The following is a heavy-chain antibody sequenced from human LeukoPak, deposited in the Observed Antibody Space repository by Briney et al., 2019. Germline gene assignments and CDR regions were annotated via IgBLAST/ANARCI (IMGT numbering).Heavy chain of an antibody. V-gene: IGHV3-23*01. CDR2: ISCSGVST. CDR1: GGTFSGYS. CDR3: AKDPWLCSP. Sequence: GSLTLSCTASGGTFSGYSMSWLRQAPGKGLEWVGSISCSGVSTYYAYSVKGRFTISRENSQNTLYLHMNSLRAEDTAVYYCAKDPWLCSPWGERPLVTVSS. D-gene: IGHD3-16*01. J-gene: IGHJ4*02.